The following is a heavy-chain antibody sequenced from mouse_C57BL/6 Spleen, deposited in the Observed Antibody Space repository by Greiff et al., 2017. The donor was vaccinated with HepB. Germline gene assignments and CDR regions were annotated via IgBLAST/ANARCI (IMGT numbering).Heavy chain of an antibody. V-gene: IGHV1-69*01. J-gene: IGHJ2*01. D-gene: IGHD2-5*01. CDR3: ARKGAYYSNYEDYFDY. Sequence: VQLQQSGAELVMPGASVKLSCKASGYTFTSYWMHWVKQRPGQGLEWIGEIDPSDSYTNYNQKFKGKSTLTVDKSSSTAYMQLSSLTSEDSAVYYCARKGAYYSNYEDYFDYWGQGTTLTVSS. CDR1: GYTFTSYW. CDR2: IDPSDSYT.